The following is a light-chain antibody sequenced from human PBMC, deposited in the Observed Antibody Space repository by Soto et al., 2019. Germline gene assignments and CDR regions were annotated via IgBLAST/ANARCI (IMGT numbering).Light chain of an antibody. CDR1: QSVSNNY. V-gene: IGKV3-20*01. J-gene: IGKJ1*01. CDR2: GAS. Sequence: TLSRTSLSASTGDRVTTACLASQSVSNNYLAWYQQKPGQAPRLLIYGASNRATGIPDRFSGSGSGTDFTLTISRLEPEDFAVYYCQQYGSSGTVGQETKA. CDR3: QQYGSSGT.